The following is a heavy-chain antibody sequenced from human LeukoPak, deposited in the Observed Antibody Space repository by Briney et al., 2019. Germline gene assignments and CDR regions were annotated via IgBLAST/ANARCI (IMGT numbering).Heavy chain of an antibody. J-gene: IGHJ4*02. CDR2: INPSGGST. V-gene: IGHV1-46*03. D-gene: IGHD3-9*01. CDR3: ARRGILTGYMFDY. CDR1: GYTFTSYY. Sequence: ASVKVSCKASGYTFTSYYMHWVRQAPGQGLEWMGIINPSGGSTTYAQKFQGRVTMASDTSTSTVYMELSSLRSDDTAVYYCARRGILTGYMFDYWGQGTLSPSPQ.